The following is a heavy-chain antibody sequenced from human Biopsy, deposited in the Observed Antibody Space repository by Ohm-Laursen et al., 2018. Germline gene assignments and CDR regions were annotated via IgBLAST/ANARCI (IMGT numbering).Heavy chain of an antibody. CDR2: ISSSGITA. J-gene: IGHJ4*02. Sequence: GSLRLSCAASRFTFSDYFMSWIRQAPGKGLEWVSYISSSGITAHYADSVEGRFTISRDNAKNSLYLQMNSLRAEDTAIYYCARSGWNFEFDSWGKGTLVAVSS. D-gene: IGHD6-19*01. CDR1: RFTFSDYF. V-gene: IGHV3-11*01. CDR3: ARSGWNFEFDS.